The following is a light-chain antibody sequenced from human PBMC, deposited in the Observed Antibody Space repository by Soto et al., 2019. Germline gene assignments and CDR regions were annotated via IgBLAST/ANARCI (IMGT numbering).Light chain of an antibody. Sequence: EIVLTQSPGTLSLSPGERTTLSCRASQNIGSYLAWYQHKLGQPPRLLIYDASNRATGIPVRFSGSGSGTDFTLTISSLEPEDFAVYYCQQRSTWPPFSFGPGTKVDI. V-gene: IGKV3-11*01. J-gene: IGKJ3*01. CDR1: QNIGSY. CDR2: DAS. CDR3: QQRSTWPPFS.